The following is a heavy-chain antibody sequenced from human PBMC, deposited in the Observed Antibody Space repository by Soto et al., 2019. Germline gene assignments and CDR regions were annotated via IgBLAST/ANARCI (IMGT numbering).Heavy chain of an antibody. Sequence: QVQLQESGPGLVKPSETLSLTCTVSGGSISSYYWSWIRQPADKGLEGIGRIYTSGSTNYNPSLKSRVTMSLATSKNQFSLKLSSVTAADTAVYYCARDVYGSATSGSYYYAMDVWGQGTAVTVSS. CDR2: IYTSGST. V-gene: IGHV4-4*07. D-gene: IGHD2-2*01. J-gene: IGHJ6*02. CDR1: GGSISSYY. CDR3: ARDVYGSATSGSYYYAMDV.